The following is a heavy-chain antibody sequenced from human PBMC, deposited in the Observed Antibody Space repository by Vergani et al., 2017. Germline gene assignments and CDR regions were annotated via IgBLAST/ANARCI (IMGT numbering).Heavy chain of an antibody. CDR1: GGTFSSYA. CDR3: ARGDCSGGSCYSTAYGFDP. J-gene: IGHJ5*02. V-gene: IGHV1-69*06. Sequence: QVQLVQSGAEVKKPGSSVKVSCKASGGTFSSYAISWVRQAPGQGLEWMGGIIPIFGTANYAQKFQGRVTITADKSTSTAYMELSSLRSEDTAVYYCARGDCSGGSCYSTAYGFDPWGQGTLVTVSS. CDR2: IIPIFGTA. D-gene: IGHD2-15*01.